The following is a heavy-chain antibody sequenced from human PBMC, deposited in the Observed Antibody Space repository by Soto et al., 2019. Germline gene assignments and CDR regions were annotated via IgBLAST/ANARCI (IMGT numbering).Heavy chain of an antibody. CDR1: GFTFSSYW. CDR3: AREEGAAFYYDGMDV. V-gene: IGHV3-74*01. CDR2: INSDGRST. J-gene: IGHJ6*02. Sequence: EVQLVESGGGLVQPGGSLRLSCAASGFTFSSYWMHWVRKAPGKGLVWVSRINSDGRSTSYADSVKGRFTISRDNAKNTLYLHMNSLRAEDTAVYYCAREEGAAFYYDGMDVWGQGTTVTVSS.